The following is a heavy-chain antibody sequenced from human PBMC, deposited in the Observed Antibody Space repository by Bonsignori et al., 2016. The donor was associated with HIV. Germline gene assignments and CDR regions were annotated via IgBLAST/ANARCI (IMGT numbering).Heavy chain of an antibody. D-gene: IGHD3-22*01. V-gene: IGHV3-48*03. J-gene: IGHJ4*02. CDR2: ISSSGSTI. Sequence: WIRQPPGKGLEWVSYISSSGSTIYYADSVKGRFTISRDNAKNSLYLQMNSLRAEDTAVYYCARGGGSGYYGKPDYWGQGTLVTVSS. CDR3: ARGGGSGYYGKPDY.